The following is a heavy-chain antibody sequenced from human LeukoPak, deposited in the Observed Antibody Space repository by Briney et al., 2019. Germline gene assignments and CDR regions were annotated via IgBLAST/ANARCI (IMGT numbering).Heavy chain of an antibody. D-gene: IGHD3-10*01. J-gene: IGHJ6*03. CDR1: GYSFTSYW. V-gene: IGHV5-51*01. CDR3: ARIAGGDYYYYYMDV. Sequence: GESLKISCKGSGYSFTSYWIGWVRQMPGKGLECMGIIYPGDSDTRYSPSFQGQVTISADKSISTAYLQWSSLKASDTAMYYCARIAGGDYYYYYMDVWGKGTTVTVSS. CDR2: IYPGDSDT.